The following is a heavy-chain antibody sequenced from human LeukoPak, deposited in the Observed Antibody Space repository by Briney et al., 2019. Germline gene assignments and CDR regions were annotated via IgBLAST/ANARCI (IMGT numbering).Heavy chain of an antibody. D-gene: IGHD6-13*01. Sequence: GGSLRLSCAASGFTFSNYWMSWVRQAPGKGLEWVANIKQDGSEKYYVDSVKGRFTISRDNAKNSLYLQMNSLRAEDTAVYYCARVGTLYSSSWYNWFDPWGQGTLVTVSS. CDR1: GFTFSNYW. V-gene: IGHV3-7*01. CDR2: IKQDGSEK. CDR3: ARVGTLYSSSWYNWFDP. J-gene: IGHJ5*02.